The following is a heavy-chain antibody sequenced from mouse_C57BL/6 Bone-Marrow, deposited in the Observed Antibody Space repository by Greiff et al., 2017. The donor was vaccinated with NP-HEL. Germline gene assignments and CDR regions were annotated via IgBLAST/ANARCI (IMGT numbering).Heavy chain of an antibody. V-gene: IGHV1-62-2*01. CDR3: ARHEEKKRLLEDAMDY. CDR2: FYPGSGSI. D-gene: IGHD2-3*01. CDR1: GYTFTEYT. J-gene: IGHJ4*01. Sequence: QVQLQQSGAELVKPGASVKLSCKASGYTFTEYTIHWVKQRSGQGLEWIGWFYPGSGSIKYNEKFKDKATLPADKSSSTVYIELSRLTSEDSAVYFCARHEEKKRLLEDAMDYWGQGTSVTVSS.